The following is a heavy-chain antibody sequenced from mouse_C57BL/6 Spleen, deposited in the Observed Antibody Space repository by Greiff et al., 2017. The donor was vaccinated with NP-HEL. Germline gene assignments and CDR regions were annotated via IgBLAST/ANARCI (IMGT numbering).Heavy chain of an antibody. J-gene: IGHJ4*01. D-gene: IGHD1-1*01. CDR1: GYTFTSYW. CDR2: INPSSGYT. CDR3: ARCITTVVATGDYAAMDY. Sequence: VQLQQSGAELAKPGASVKLSCKASGYTFTSYWMHWVKQRPGQGLEWIGYINPSSGYTKYNQKFKDKATLTADKSSSTAYMQLSSLTYEDSAVYYCARCITTVVATGDYAAMDYWGQGTSVTVSS. V-gene: IGHV1-7*01.